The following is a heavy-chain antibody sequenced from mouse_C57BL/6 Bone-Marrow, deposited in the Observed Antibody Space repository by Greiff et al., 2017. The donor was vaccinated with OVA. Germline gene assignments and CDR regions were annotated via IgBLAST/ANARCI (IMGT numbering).Heavy chain of an antibody. CDR2: IYPRSGNT. Sequence: QVHVKQSGAELARPGASVKLSCKASGYTFTSYGISWVKQRTGQGLEWIGEIYPRSGNTYYNEKFKSKATLTVDKSSSTAYMQLSSLTSEDSAVYYCVYGSSPFAYWGQGTLVTVSA. V-gene: IGHV1-81*01. CDR1: GYTFTSYG. CDR3: VYGSSPFAY. J-gene: IGHJ3*01. D-gene: IGHD1-1*01.